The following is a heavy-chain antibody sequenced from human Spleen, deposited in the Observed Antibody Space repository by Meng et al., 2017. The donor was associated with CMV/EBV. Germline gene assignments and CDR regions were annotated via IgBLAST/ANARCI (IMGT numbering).Heavy chain of an antibody. CDR1: GFTVSSNY. D-gene: IGHD3-22*01. CDR2: ISSSSSYI. J-gene: IGHJ4*02. V-gene: IGHV3-21*01. Sequence: GGSLRLSCAASGFTVSSNYMSWVRQAPGKGLEWVSSISSSSSYIYYADSVKGRFTISRDNAKNSLYLQMNSLRAEDTAVYYCARVGVSSGYYSLDYWGQGTLVTVSS. CDR3: ARVGVSSGYYSLDY.